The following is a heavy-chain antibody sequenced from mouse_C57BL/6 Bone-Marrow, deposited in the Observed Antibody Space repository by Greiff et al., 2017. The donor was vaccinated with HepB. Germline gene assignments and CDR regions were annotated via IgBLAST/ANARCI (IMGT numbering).Heavy chain of an antibody. CDR3: ARVTNYYGVSMDY. J-gene: IGHJ4*01. V-gene: IGHV3-6*01. Sequence: EVKLMESGPGLVKPSQSLSLTCSVTGYSITSGYYWNWIRQFPGNKLEWMGYISYDGSNNYNPSLKNRISITRDTSKNQFFLKLNSVTTEDTATYYCARVTNYYGVSMDYWGQGTSVTVSS. CDR1: GYSITSGYY. CDR2: ISYDGSN. D-gene: IGHD1-1*01.